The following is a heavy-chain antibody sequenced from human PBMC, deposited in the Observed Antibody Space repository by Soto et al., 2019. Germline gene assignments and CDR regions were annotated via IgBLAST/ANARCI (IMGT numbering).Heavy chain of an antibody. CDR3: ARVEAAKFFAH. J-gene: IGHJ4*02. V-gene: IGHV4-38-2*01. D-gene: IGHD2-15*01. Sequence: SETLSLTCAVSNYSISSGYYWGWSRQPPEKGLEYMGSTCHTGSTYYNPSLKSRVIRSVDTSKNQFSLRLNSVTAADTSVYFCARVEAAKFFAHWGQGTLVTVSS. CDR1: NYSISSGYY. CDR2: TCHTGST.